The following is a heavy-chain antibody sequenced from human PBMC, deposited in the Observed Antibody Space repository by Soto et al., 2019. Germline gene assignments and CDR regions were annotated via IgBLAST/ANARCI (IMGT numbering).Heavy chain of an antibody. Sequence: SETLSLTCTVSGGSISSSGYYWGWIRQPPGKGLEWVGSLYYSGNTYYNPSLKSRVTMSIDTSKSQFSLQLRSLTAADTAVYYCARAVYCTTANCWDDFHYYNIDVWGQGTAVTVSS. D-gene: IGHD2-2*01. CDR2: LYYSGNT. V-gene: IGHV4-39*01. CDR3: ARAVYCTTANCWDDFHYYNIDV. J-gene: IGHJ6*02. CDR1: GGSISSSGYY.